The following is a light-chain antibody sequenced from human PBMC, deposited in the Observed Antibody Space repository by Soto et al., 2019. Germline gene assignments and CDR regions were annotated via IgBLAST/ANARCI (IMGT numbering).Light chain of an antibody. J-gene: IGKJ1*01. V-gene: IGKV3-20*01. CDR2: GTS. Sequence: EIVVTQSPVTLSLSPGEGSTLSCRASRSVSSSYLAWYQQKPGPAPRLLIYGTSSRATGIPDRFSGRGSGTDFTLTITSLEPEDFALYYCQQYVTSPLTFGQGTKVDIK. CDR3: QQYVTSPLT. CDR1: RSVSSSY.